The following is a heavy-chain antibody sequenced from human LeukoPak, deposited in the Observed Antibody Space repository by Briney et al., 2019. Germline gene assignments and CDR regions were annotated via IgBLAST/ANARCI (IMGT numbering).Heavy chain of an antibody. J-gene: IGHJ6*02. CDR2: INPKSGGT. D-gene: IGHD5-12*01. CDR1: GYTFTDYY. CDR3: ARGYKSQPVYYCYYGMDV. Sequence: GASVKVSCKASGYTFTDYYMHWVRQAPGQGLEWMGWINPKSGGTNYVQKFQGRVTMTRDTSFSTAYMELSRLRSDDTAVYYCARGYKSQPVYYCYYGMDVWGQGTTVTVSS. V-gene: IGHV1-2*02.